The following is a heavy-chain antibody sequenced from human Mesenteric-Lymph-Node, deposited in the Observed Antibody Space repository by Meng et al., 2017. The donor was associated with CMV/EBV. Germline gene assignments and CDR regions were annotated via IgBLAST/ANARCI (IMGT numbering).Heavy chain of an antibody. J-gene: IGHJ4*02. Sequence: FSCSSYAMSWVRQAPGKGLDWVSVMYGGGSSTYYADSVKGRFTISRDNSENTVYLQMTSLRAEDTAVYYCAKEFRLGRIRGSKRFDYWGQGTLVTVSS. CDR2: MYGGGSST. CDR3: AKEFRLGRIRGSKRFDY. CDR1: FSCSSYA. D-gene: IGHD3-9*01. V-gene: IGHV3-23*03.